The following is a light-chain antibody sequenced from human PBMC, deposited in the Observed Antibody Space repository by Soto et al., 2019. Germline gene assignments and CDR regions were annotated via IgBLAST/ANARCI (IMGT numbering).Light chain of an antibody. CDR2: GTS. CDR1: QSVSSSY. Sequence: EIVLTQSPGPLSLSPGERATLSCRASQSVSSSYLAWYQQKPGQAPRLLIYGTSSRATGIPDRSSGSGSGTDFTLTISRLEPEDFAVYFCQRYGSSPLITFGQGTKVDI. CDR3: QRYGSSPLIT. J-gene: IGKJ1*01. V-gene: IGKV3-20*01.